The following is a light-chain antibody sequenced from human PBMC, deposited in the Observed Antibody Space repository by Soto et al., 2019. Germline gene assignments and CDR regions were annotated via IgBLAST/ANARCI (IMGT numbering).Light chain of an antibody. CDR1: QSVLYSSNNKNY. CDR3: QQYYSTPPT. Sequence: DIVMTQSPDSLAVSLGERATINCKSSQSVLYSSNNKNYLAWYQQKPGQPPKLLIYWASTRESGVPDRFSGSGSGTDFTLTCSSLQAVDVAVYYCQQYYSTPPTFGQGTKLEIK. V-gene: IGKV4-1*01. CDR2: WAS. J-gene: IGKJ2*01.